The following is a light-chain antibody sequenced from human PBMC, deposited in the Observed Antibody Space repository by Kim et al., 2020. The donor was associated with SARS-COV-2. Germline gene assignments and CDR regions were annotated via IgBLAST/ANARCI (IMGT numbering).Light chain of an antibody. J-gene: IGLJ3*02. Sequence: SSELTQPPSVSVSPGQTARITCSGDALPKQYAYWYQQKPGQTPVLVIYKDSERPSGIPERFSGSSSGTTVTLTISGVQAEDEADYYCQSADSSGTSRGFGGGTQLTVL. CDR1: ALPKQY. CDR3: QSADSSGTSRG. V-gene: IGLV3-25*03. CDR2: KDS.